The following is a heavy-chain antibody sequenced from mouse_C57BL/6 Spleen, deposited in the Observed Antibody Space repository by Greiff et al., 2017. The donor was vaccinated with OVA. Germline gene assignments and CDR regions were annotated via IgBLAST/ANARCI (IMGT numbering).Heavy chain of an antibody. D-gene: IGHD2-3*01. V-gene: IGHV1-69*01. CDR1: GYTFTSYW. J-gene: IGHJ1*03. Sequence: VQLQQPGAELVMPGASVKLSCKASGYTFTSYWMHWVKQRPGQGLEWIGEIDPSDSYTNYNQKFKGKSTLTVDKSSSPAYMQLSSLTSEDSAVYYCARIGDGYYWYFDVWGTGTTVTVSS. CDR2: IDPSDSYT. CDR3: ARIGDGYYWYFDV.